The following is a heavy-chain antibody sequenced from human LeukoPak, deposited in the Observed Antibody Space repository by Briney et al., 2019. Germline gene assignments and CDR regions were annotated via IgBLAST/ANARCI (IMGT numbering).Heavy chain of an antibody. J-gene: IGHJ4*02. D-gene: IGHD6-19*01. Sequence: GGSLRLSCAASGFTFDDYAMQWVRQAPGKGLEWVSVISGDGSSTYYADSVKGRFTISRDNIKSSLYLQMNSLRTEDTALYYCAKDARYSSGWDYFDYWGQGTLVTVSS. CDR1: GFTFDDYA. V-gene: IGHV3-43*02. CDR3: AKDARYSSGWDYFDY. CDR2: ISGDGSST.